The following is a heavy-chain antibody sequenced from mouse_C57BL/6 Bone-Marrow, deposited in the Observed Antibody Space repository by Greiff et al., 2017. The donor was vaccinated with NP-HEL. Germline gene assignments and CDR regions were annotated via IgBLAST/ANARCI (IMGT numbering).Heavy chain of an antibody. CDR3: ARFDGYSNYFDY. J-gene: IGHJ2*01. Sequence: EVQRVESGPGLANPSQPLSLTCSVTGYSITSDYWNWIRQFPGNKLEYMGYISYSGSTYYNPSLKSRISITRDTSKNQYYLQLNSVTTEDTATYYCARFDGYSNYFDYWGQGTTLTVSS. D-gene: IGHD2-3*01. CDR1: GYSITSDY. CDR2: ISYSGST. V-gene: IGHV3-8*01.